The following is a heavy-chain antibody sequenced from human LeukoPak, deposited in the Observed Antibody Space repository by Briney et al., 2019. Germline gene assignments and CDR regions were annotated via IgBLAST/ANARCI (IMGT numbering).Heavy chain of an antibody. CDR3: AKGATTRSTVITYYFDN. D-gene: IGHD4-17*01. CDR1: GFTFSTYA. V-gene: IGHV3-23*01. CDR2: ISGSGVTT. Sequence: GGSLRLSCAASGFTFSTYAMSWVRQAPGKGLEWVSGISGSGVTTYYTDSVKSRFTISRDNAKNTLYLQIDTMRAEDTAVYYCAKGATTRSTVITYYFDNWGQGTLVTVSS. J-gene: IGHJ4*02.